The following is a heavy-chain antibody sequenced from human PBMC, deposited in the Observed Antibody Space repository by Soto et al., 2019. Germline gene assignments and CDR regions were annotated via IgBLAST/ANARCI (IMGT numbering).Heavy chain of an antibody. Sequence: QVQLQESGPGLVKPSGTLSLTCAVSGGSISSSNWWSWVRQPPGKGLEWIGEIYHSGSTNYNPSLRSRVPISVDXSXNXXSRKLSSVTAADTAVYYCARDRKWIQLDYYYGMDVWGQGTTVTVSS. D-gene: IGHD1-1*01. CDR1: GGSISSSNW. V-gene: IGHV4-4*02. CDR2: IYHSGST. CDR3: ARDRKWIQLDYYYGMDV. J-gene: IGHJ6*02.